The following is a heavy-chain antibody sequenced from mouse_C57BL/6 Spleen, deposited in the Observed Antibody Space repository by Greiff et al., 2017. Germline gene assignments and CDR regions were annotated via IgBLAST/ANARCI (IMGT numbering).Heavy chain of an antibody. CDR3: ARPYYYGSSYEHAMDY. CDR2: IDPSDSYT. D-gene: IGHD1-1*01. CDR1: GYTFTSYW. Sequence: QVQLQQPGAELVMPGASVKLSCKASGYTFTSYWMHWVKQRPGQGLEWIGEIDPSDSYTNYNQKFKGKSTLTVDKSSSTAYMQLSSLTSEDSAVYYCARPYYYGSSYEHAMDYWGQGTSVTVSS. J-gene: IGHJ4*01. V-gene: IGHV1-69*01.